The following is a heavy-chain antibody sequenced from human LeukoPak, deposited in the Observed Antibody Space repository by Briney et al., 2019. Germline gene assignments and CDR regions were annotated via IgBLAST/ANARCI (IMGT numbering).Heavy chain of an antibody. CDR3: ARDRDARRGMDV. V-gene: IGHV1-2*02. D-gene: IGHD2-21*02. J-gene: IGHJ6*02. CDR2: INPYNTGT. CDR1: GYTHTGYY. Sequence: SVKVSCKASGYTHTGYYIHWVRQAPGQGLEWMGWINPYNTGTNFGQNFQGRVTMTRDTSISTVYMELGSLRSDDTAVYYCARDRDARRGMDVWGQGTTVTVSS.